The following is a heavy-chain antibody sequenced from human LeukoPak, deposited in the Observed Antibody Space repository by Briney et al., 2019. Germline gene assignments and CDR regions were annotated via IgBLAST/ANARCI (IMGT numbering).Heavy chain of an antibody. CDR2: IYTSGST. Sequence: SQTLSLTCTVSGGSISSGFYHWSWIRQPAGKGLEWIGRIYTSGSTNYNPSLKSRVTISLDTSRNQFSLKLTSVTAADTAVYYCAGVKVWGSYQTAFDYWGQGTLVTVSS. J-gene: IGHJ4*02. CDR1: GGSISSGFYH. D-gene: IGHD3-16*02. V-gene: IGHV4-61*02. CDR3: AGVKVWGSYQTAFDY.